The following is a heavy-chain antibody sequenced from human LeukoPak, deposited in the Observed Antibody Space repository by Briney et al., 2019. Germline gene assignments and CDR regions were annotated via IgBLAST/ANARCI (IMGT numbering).Heavy chain of an antibody. CDR1: GGSTSSSNYI. CDR3: ARQVSSITARPFDY. CDR2: IHYSGST. Sequence: SETLSLTCTVSGGSTSSSNYIWGWIRQPPGEGLEWIGSIHYSGSTYYNPSLKSRVTISVDTSKNLLALKLSSVTAADTAVYYCARQVSSITARPFDYWGQGTQVTVSS. D-gene: IGHD6-6*01. J-gene: IGHJ4*02. V-gene: IGHV4-39*01.